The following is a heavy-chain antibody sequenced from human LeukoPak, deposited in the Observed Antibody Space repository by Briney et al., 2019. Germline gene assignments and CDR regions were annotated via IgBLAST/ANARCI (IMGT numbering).Heavy chain of an antibody. CDR1: GFTFSSHG. J-gene: IGHJ4*02. D-gene: IGHD6-19*01. V-gene: IGHV3-23*01. CDR2: ISGSGGST. Sequence: GGSLRLSCAASGFTFSSHGMSWFRQAPGKGLEWVSAISGSGGSTYYADSVKGRFTISRDNSKNTLYLQMNSLRAEDTAVYYCAKDSHSSGWYYFDYWGQGTLVTVSS. CDR3: AKDSHSSGWYYFDY.